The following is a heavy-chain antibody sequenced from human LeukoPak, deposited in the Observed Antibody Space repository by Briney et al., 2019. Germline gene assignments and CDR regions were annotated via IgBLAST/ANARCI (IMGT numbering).Heavy chain of an antibody. CDR1: GFTFSSYW. CDR3: ARGGDHDYGDYVMDY. V-gene: IGHV3-7*01. J-gene: IGHJ4*02. Sequence: GGSLRLSCAASGFTFSSYWMSWVRQAPGKGLEWVANIKQDGSEKYYVDSVKGRFTISRDNAKNSLYLQMNSLRAEDTAVYYCARGGDHDYGDYVMDYWGQGTLVTVSS. D-gene: IGHD4-17*01. CDR2: IKQDGSEK.